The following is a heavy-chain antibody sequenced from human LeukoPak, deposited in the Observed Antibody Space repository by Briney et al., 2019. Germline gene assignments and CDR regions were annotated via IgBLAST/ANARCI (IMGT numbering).Heavy chain of an antibody. D-gene: IGHD7-27*01. J-gene: IGHJ4*02. CDR3: TTGNWGSFSY. V-gene: IGHV3-15*01. CDR2: IKSKTDGGTT. CDR1: GXTFSNAW. Sequence: KSGGSLRLSCAASGXTFSNAWMNWVRQAPGKGLEWVGRIKSKTDGGTTDYAAPVKGRFTISRDDSKHTLYLQVNSLKTEDTAVYYCTTGNWGSFSYWGQGTLVTVSS.